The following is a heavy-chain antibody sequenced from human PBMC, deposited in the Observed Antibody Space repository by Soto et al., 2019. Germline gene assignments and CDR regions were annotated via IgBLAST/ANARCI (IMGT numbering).Heavy chain of an antibody. CDR3: AKPLYFHWAGGAKPFDY. J-gene: IGHJ4*02. CDR1: GFTFSSYA. Sequence: GGSLRLSCAASGFTFSSYAMSWVRQAPGKGLEWVSAISGSGGSTYYADSVKGRFTISRDNSKNTLYLQMNSLRAEDTAVYYCAKPLYFHWAGGAKPFDYWGQGTLVTVSS. CDR2: ISGSGGST. V-gene: IGHV3-23*01. D-gene: IGHD2-8*01.